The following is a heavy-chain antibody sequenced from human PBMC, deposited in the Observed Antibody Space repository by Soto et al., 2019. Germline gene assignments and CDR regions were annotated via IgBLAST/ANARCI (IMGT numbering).Heavy chain of an antibody. V-gene: IGHV3-30*03. CDR1: GFTVSTYG. CDR2: ISRDGGTK. J-gene: IGHJ4*02. CDR3: TGEVASGY. Sequence: QVQLVESGGGVVQPGRSQRLSCAVSGFTVSTYGMHWVRQAPGKGLEWVEVISRDGGTKYYADSVKGRFTISRDNSRNTLFLEMNSLRGDDMAVYYCTGEVASGYWGQGTLVTVSS. D-gene: IGHD2-8*02.